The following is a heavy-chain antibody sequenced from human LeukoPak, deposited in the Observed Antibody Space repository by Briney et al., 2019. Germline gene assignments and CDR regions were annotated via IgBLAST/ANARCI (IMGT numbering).Heavy chain of an antibody. CDR2: IYYSGST. V-gene: IGHV4-31*03. D-gene: IGHD2/OR15-2a*01. CDR1: GGSISSGGYY. Sequence: SQTLSLTCTVSGGSISSGGYYWSWIRQHPGKGLEWIGYIYYSGSTYYNPSLKSRVTISVDTSKNQFSLKLSSVTAADTAVYYCARGLANSTSHFDYWGQGTLVTVSS. J-gene: IGHJ4*02. CDR3: ARGLANSTSHFDY.